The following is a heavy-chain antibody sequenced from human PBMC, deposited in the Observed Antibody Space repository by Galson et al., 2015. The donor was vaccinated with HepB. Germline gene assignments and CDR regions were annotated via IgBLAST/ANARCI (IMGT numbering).Heavy chain of an antibody. J-gene: IGHJ3*02. CDR1: GYTFTSYY. V-gene: IGHV1-46*01. D-gene: IGHD2-2*01. CDR3: ARGDIVVVPAALIGFDI. CDR2: INPSGGST. Sequence: CKASGYTFTSYYMHWVRQAPGQGLEWMGIINPSGGSTRYAQKFQGRVTMTRDTSTSTVYMELSSLRSEDTAVYYCARGDIVVVPAALIGFDIWGQGTMVTVSS.